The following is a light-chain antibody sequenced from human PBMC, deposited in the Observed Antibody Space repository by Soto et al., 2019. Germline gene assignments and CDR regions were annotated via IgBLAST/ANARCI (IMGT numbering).Light chain of an antibody. J-gene: IGKJ4*01. Sequence: EIVLTQSPGTLSLSPGERATLSCRASQSVSSSYLAWYQQKPGQAPRLLIYGASSRATGIPDRFSASGSGTDFTLTLRRMEPEDYEVYYCQQYGSSPRTFGGGTKVEIK. CDR1: QSVSSSY. V-gene: IGKV3-20*01. CDR2: GAS. CDR3: QQYGSSPRT.